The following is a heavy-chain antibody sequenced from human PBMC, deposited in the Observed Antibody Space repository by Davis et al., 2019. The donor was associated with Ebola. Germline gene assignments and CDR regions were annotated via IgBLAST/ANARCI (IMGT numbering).Heavy chain of an antibody. CDR1: GYTIASANCS. CDR2: IYYGVST. J-gene: IGHJ4*02. Sequence: SASLSLTCSVSGYTIASANCSWTWIRQPPGNGLAWIGYIYYGVSTYYNPSLKRRISISMDTSKNQFSLKMSSVTAADTAVYYCTRGDIAVDWGQGALVTVSS. V-gene: IGHV4-30-4*01. CDR3: TRGDIAVD. D-gene: IGHD6-19*01.